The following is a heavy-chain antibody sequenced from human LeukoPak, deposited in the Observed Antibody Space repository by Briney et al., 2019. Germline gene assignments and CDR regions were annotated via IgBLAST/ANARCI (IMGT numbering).Heavy chain of an antibody. CDR1: GYSFTSYW. V-gene: IGHV5-51*01. CDR2: IYPGDYDT. D-gene: IGHD2-2*01. J-gene: IGHJ4*02. Sequence: GESLKISCKGSGYSFTSYWIGWVPQMPGKGLEWMGIIYPGDYDTRYSPPFQGQVTISADKSISTAYLQWSSLKASDTAMYYCARRPGYCSSTSCYPNFDYWGQGTLVTVSS. CDR3: ARRPGYCSSTSCYPNFDY.